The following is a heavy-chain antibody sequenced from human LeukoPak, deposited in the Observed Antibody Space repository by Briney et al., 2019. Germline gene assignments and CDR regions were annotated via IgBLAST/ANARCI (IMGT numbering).Heavy chain of an antibody. D-gene: IGHD6-19*01. CDR2: IYHSGST. V-gene: IGHV4-30-2*01. CDR3: ARSYSSGWTPGGYFDY. CDR1: GGSISSGGYY. Sequence: PSETLSLTCTVSGGSISSGGYYWSWIRQPPGKGLEWIGYIYHSGSTYYNPSLKSRVTISVDRSKNQFSLQLNSVTPEDTAVYYCARSYSSGWTPGGYFDYWGQGTLVTVSS. J-gene: IGHJ4*02.